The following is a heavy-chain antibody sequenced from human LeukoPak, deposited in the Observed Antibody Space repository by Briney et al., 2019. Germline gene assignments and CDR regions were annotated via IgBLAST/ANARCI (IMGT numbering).Heavy chain of an antibody. CDR1: GGSISSYY. CDR3: ARDQTAMVPYYYYYMDV. V-gene: IGHV4-4*07. D-gene: IGHD5-18*01. CDR2: IYTSGST. J-gene: IGHJ6*03. Sequence: SETLSLTCTVSGGSISSYYWSWIRQPAGKGLEWIGRIYTSGSTNYNPSLKSRVTMSVDTSKNQFSLKLSSVTAADTAVYYRARDQTAMVPYYYYYMDVWGKGTTVTVSS.